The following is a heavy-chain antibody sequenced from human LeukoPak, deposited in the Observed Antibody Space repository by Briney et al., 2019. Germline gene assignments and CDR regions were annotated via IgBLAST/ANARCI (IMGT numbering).Heavy chain of an antibody. J-gene: IGHJ4*02. CDR3: ASAGYCSGGSCYSQGHFDY. Sequence: SVKVSCKASGYTFTYRYLHWVRQAPGQALEWMGWITPFNGNTNYAQKFQDRVTITRDRSMSTAYMELSSLRSEDTAMYYCASAGYCSGGSCYSQGHFDYWGQGTLVTVSS. CDR1: GYTFTYRY. CDR2: ITPFNGNT. V-gene: IGHV1-45*02. D-gene: IGHD2-15*01.